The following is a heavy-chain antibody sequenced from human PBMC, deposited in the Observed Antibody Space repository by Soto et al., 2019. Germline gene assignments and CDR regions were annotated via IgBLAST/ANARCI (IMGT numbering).Heavy chain of an antibody. CDR2: IDPSDSYI. CDR3: AIPLARTSPLSH. D-gene: IGHD5-12*01. J-gene: IGHJ4*02. V-gene: IGHV5-10-1*01. Sequence: PGESLKIYCKGSGYTFTNYYIAWVRQVPGKGLEWMGRIDPSDSYIKYSPSFEGHVTMSVDKSISTAFLQWSRLEASDTAMYFWAIPLARTSPLSHWGQGSLVPVSS. CDR1: GYTFTNYY.